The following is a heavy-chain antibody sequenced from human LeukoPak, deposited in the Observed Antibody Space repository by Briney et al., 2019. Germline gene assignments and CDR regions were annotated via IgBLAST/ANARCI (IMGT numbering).Heavy chain of an antibody. CDR3: ATRHTTGWYFDY. V-gene: IGHV4-34*01. CDR2: INLGGSS. J-gene: IGHJ4*02. D-gene: IGHD6-19*01. Sequence: SETLSLTCVVYGRSFSDFYCSWIRQSPGKGLEWIGEINLGGSSNHNPSLKSRVTISVDTSKNHFSLKLTSVTAADTAVYYCATRHTTGWYFDYWGRGTLVTVSS. CDR1: GRSFSDFY.